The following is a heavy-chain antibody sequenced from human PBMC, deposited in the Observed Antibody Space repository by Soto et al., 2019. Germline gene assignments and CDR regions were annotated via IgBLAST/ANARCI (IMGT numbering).Heavy chain of an antibody. Sequence: QVQLQESGPGLVKPSQTLSLTCTVSGGSISSGGYYWSWIRQHPGKGLEWIGYIYYSGSTYYNPSLKSRVTISVDTAKNQLSLKLSSVTAAGTAVYYCARAPVGDIVVVAGDFDLWGRGTLVTVSS. V-gene: IGHV4-31*03. CDR2: IYYSGST. CDR3: ARAPVGDIVVVAGDFDL. J-gene: IGHJ2*01. D-gene: IGHD2-15*01. CDR1: GGSISSGGYY.